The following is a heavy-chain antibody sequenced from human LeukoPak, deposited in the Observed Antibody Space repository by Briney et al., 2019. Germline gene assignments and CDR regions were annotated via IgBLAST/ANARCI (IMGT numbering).Heavy chain of an antibody. J-gene: IGHJ4*02. CDR3: AKARGSSGWLPGVY. Sequence: GGSLRLSCAASGFTFSSYAMSWVRQAPGKGLEWVSAISGSGGSTYYADSVKGRFTISRDNSKNTLYLQMNSLRAEDTAVYYCAKARGSSGWLPGVYWGQGTLVTVSS. V-gene: IGHV3-23*01. D-gene: IGHD6-19*01. CDR2: ISGSGGST. CDR1: GFTFSSYA.